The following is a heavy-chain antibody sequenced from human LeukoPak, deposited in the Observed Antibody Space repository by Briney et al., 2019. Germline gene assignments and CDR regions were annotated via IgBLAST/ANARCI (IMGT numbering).Heavy chain of an antibody. Sequence: SETLSLTCTVSGGSINNGGYYWSWIRQHPGKGLEWIGYIYYSGSSYYNPSLRSRVTISVDTSKNHFSLKLSSVTAADTAVYYCAGEVATISSWGQGTLVTVSS. D-gene: IGHD5-12*01. CDR1: GGSINNGGYY. CDR2: IYYSGSS. V-gene: IGHV4-31*03. CDR3: AGEVATISS. J-gene: IGHJ5*02.